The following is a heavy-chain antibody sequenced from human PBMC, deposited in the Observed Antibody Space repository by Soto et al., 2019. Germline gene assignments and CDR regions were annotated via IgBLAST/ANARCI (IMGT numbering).Heavy chain of an antibody. CDR1: GDTFNFYT. CDR3: ATNYGSGSTHFDY. Sequence: QVQLVQSGAEVKKPGSPVRVSCTASGDTFNFYTISWVRQVPGQGPEWMGRIIPMLGMSNYAQEFQCRVTIMADKSTSTVYMNLSGLTSEDTAVYYCATNYGSGSTHFDYWGQGTLVTVSS. CDR2: IIPMLGMS. V-gene: IGHV1-69*02. D-gene: IGHD3-10*01. J-gene: IGHJ4*02.